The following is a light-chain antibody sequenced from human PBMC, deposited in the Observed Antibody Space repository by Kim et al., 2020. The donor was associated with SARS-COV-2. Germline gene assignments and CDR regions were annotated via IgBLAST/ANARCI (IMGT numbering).Light chain of an antibody. CDR2: WAS. CDR3: QQYYIAPYT. V-gene: IGKV4-1*01. CDR1: QSVLYSSNNKDY. J-gene: IGKJ2*01. Sequence: RATINCKSSQSVLYSSNNKDYLAWYQQRPGQPPTLLIHWASTRESGVPDRFSGSGSGTDFTLTISSLQAEDVAVYYCQQYYIAPYTFGQGTKLEI.